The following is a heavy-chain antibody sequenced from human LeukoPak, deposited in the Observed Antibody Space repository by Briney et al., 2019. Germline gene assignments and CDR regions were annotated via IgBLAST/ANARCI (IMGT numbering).Heavy chain of an antibody. V-gene: IGHV4-59*08. Sequence: SETLPLTCTVSGGSISSYYWSWIRQPPGKGLEWIGYIYYSGSTNYNPSLKSRVTISVDTSKNQFSLKLSSVTAADTAVYYCARHGGGYNLWYFDYWGQGTLVTVSS. J-gene: IGHJ4*02. CDR1: GGSISSYY. CDR2: IYYSGST. D-gene: IGHD5-24*01. CDR3: ARHGGGYNLWYFDY.